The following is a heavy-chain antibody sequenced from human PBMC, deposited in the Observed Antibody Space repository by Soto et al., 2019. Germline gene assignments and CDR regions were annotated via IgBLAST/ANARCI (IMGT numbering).Heavy chain of an antibody. J-gene: IGHJ6*02. CDR3: ARDPSVRGVIFYYYGMDV. Sequence: ASVKVSCKASGYTFTSYDINWVRQATGQGHEWMGWMNPNSGNTGYAQKFQGRVTMTRNTSLSTAYMELSSLRSEDTAVFYCARDPSVRGVIFYYYGMDVWGQGTTVTVSS. CDR2: MNPNSGNT. D-gene: IGHD3-10*01. CDR1: GYTFTSYD. V-gene: IGHV1-8*01.